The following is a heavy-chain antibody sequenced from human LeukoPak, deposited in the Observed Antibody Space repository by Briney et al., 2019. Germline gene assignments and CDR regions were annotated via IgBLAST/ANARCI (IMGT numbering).Heavy chain of an antibody. J-gene: IGHJ5*02. Sequence: SETLSLTCTVSGDSISRSNYHWGWVRQSPGKGLEWIGTIYYTGSTNYNPSLKSRVTISVDTSKNQFSLKLSSVTAADTAVYYCARDLREYDFWSGYPYNWFDPWGQGTLVTVSS. D-gene: IGHD3-3*01. CDR3: ARDLREYDFWSGYPYNWFDP. CDR1: GDSISRSNYH. CDR2: IYYTGST. V-gene: IGHV4-39*07.